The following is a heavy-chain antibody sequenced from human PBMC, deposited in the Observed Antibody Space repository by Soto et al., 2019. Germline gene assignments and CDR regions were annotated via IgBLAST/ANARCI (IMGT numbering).Heavy chain of an antibody. D-gene: IGHD2-15*01. CDR1: GGSMTTYH. J-gene: IGHJ4*02. Sequence: XETLSLTCSVSGGSMTTYHWSWIRQLSGKGLEWIGRIYASGSTSYNPSLKSRVTMSIDTSKNQFSLKLRSMTAAGTAMYYCARALADGSGYTDHWGQGTLVTVSS. V-gene: IGHV4-4*07. CDR3: ARALADGSGYTDH. CDR2: IYASGST.